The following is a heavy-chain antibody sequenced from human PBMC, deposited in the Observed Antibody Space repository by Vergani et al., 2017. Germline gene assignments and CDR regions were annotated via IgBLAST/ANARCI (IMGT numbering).Heavy chain of an antibody. D-gene: IGHD3-3*01. CDR2: ISYDGSNK. CDR1: GFTFSSYA. J-gene: IGHJ6*04. V-gene: IGHV3-30-3*01. Sequence: QVQLVESGGGVVQPGRSLRLSCAASGFTFSSYAMHWVRQAPGKGLEWVAVISYDGSNKYYADSVKGRFTISRDNSKNTLYLHMNSLRAEDTAVYYCARITIFGGGPDVWGKGTTVTVSS. CDR3: ARITIFGGGPDV.